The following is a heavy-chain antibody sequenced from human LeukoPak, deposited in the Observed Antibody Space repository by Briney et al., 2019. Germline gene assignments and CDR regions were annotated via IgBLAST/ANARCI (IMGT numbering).Heavy chain of an antibody. D-gene: IGHD6-13*01. J-gene: IGHJ4*02. Sequence: SETLSLTCAVYGGSFSDYYWSWIRQPPEMGLEWIGEINHSGSTNYNPSLESRVSMSVDTSKNQFSLKLSSVTAADTAIYYYATIAAAGTVGWGQGTPVTVSS. CDR1: GGSFSDYY. CDR2: INHSGST. V-gene: IGHV4-34*01. CDR3: ATIAAAGTVG.